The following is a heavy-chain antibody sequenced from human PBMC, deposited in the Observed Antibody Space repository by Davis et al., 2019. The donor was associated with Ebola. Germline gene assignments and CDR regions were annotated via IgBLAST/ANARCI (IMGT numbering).Heavy chain of an antibody. Sequence: MPSETLSLTCAVPGGSISRGGYSWSWIRQPPGKGLEWLGYIYHSGSTYYNPSLMSRVTISVDRSKNQFSLKLSSVTAADTAVYYGARESTVTTVFDYWGQGTLVTVSS. CDR3: ARESTVTTVFDY. CDR2: IYHSGST. D-gene: IGHD4-17*01. V-gene: IGHV4-30-2*01. J-gene: IGHJ4*02. CDR1: GGSISRGGYS.